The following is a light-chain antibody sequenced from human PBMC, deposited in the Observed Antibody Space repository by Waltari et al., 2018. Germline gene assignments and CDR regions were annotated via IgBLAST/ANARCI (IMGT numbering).Light chain of an antibody. CDR2: DVS. Sequence: QSALPQPRSVSGPPGQSVTLPCPGTTSDVGTYNYVSWYQQHPGKAPKFMMFDVSQRPAGVPDRFSGSKSGSTASLTISGLQAEDEADYYCCSYAGRYTYVFGTGTKVTVL. CDR3: CSYAGRYTYV. CDR1: TSDVGTYNY. V-gene: IGLV2-11*01. J-gene: IGLJ1*01.